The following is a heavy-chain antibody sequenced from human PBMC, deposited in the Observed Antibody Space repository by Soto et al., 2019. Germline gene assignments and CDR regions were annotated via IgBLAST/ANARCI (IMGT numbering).Heavy chain of an antibody. Sequence: QSGGSLRLSCAASGFTFSSYGMHWVRQAPGKGLEWVAVISYDGSNKYYADSVKGRFTISRDNSKNTLYLQMNSLRAEDTAVYYCAKGGSYTFWFDYWGQGTLVTVSS. CDR1: GFTFSSYG. CDR3: AKGGSYTFWFDY. CDR2: ISYDGSNK. D-gene: IGHD1-26*01. V-gene: IGHV3-30*18. J-gene: IGHJ4*02.